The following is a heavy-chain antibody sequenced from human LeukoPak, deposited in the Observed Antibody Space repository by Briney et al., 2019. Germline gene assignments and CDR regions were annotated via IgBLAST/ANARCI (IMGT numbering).Heavy chain of an antibody. J-gene: IGHJ3*02. D-gene: IGHD5-12*01. V-gene: IGHV1-2*02. Sequence: ASVKASCKASGYTFIGYYLHWLRQAPGQGPEWMGWINPNSGGTNYSEKFQGRVTMTRDTSISTAYMELSRLRSDDTTVYYCARGSGYDFRAFDIWGQGTMVTVSS. CDR2: INPNSGGT. CDR3: ARGSGYDFRAFDI. CDR1: GYTFIGYY.